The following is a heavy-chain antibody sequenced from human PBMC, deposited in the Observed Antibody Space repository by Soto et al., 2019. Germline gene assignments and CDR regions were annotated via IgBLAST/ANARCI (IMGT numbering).Heavy chain of an antibody. V-gene: IGHV1-69*01. J-gene: IGHJ4*02. CDR1: GGTLNSYT. CDR3: SISNSYGRGDC. Sequence: QVQLVQSGAEVKKPGSSVRVSCKASGGTLNSYTISWVRQAPGQGLEWMGGIIPVFGTTDYAQKFQGRVTITADQSTGTAYLDRSSLRSEDTAIYYCSISNSYGRGDCWGQGTLVTVSS. D-gene: IGHD4-17*01. CDR2: IIPVFGTT.